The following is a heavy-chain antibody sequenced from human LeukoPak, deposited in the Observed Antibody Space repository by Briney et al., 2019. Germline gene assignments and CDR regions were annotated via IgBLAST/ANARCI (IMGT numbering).Heavy chain of an antibody. D-gene: IGHD3-3*01. CDR1: GGSISSGGYY. CDR2: IYYSGST. J-gene: IGHJ6*02. Sequence: PSQTLSLTCTVSGGSISSGGYYWSWIRQHPGKGLEWVGDIYYSGSTYYNPSLKSRVTISVDTSKNQFSLKLSSVTAADTAVYYCARVEIAANPITIFGVVLPYYYYGMDVWGQGTTVTVSS. CDR3: ARVEIAANPITIFGVVLPYYYYGMDV. V-gene: IGHV4-31*03.